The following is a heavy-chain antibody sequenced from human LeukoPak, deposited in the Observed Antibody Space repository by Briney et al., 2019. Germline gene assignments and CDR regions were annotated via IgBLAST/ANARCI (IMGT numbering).Heavy chain of an antibody. D-gene: IGHD3-3*01. V-gene: IGHV1-46*01. CDR3: ARDDSLSGFLEWLHHFDY. CDR2: NNPSGGST. CDR1: GYTFTSYY. J-gene: IGHJ4*02. Sequence: ASVKVSCKASGYTFTSYYMHWVRQAPGQGLEWMGINNPSGGSTSYAQKFQGRVTMTRDMSTSTAYMELRSLRSDDTAVYYCARDDSLSGFLEWLHHFDYWGQGTLVTVSS.